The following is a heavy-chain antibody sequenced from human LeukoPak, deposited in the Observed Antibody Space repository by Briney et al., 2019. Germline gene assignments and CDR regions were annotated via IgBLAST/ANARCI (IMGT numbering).Heavy chain of an antibody. CDR2: IYPGDSDT. Sequence: PGGAHQISCKGSGYRFTSYWIGWVRQMPGKGLEWMGIIYPGDSDTRYSPSFQGQVTISADKSISTAYLQSSSLKASGTAMYYCARSIAAAGMGDYYYYMDVWGKGTTVTVSS. V-gene: IGHV5-51*01. CDR1: GYRFTSYW. D-gene: IGHD6-13*01. CDR3: ARSIAAAGMGDYYYYMDV. J-gene: IGHJ6*03.